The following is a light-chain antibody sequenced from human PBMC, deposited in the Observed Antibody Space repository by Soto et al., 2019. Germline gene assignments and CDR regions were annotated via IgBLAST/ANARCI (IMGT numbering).Light chain of an antibody. CDR1: QSGSSN. Sequence: EMVMTQSPVTLSVSQGDRATLSCRASQSGSSNLAWYQQKPGQAPRLLSYGASNRATGIPARFSGSVSGTDFTLTISSLHSEDFAVCYCQEYNKWSRTFGQGTKVEIK. CDR3: QEYNKWSRT. V-gene: IGKV3-15*01. CDR2: GAS. J-gene: IGKJ1*01.